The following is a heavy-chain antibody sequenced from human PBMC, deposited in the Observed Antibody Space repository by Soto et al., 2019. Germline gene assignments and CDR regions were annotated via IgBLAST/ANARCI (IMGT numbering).Heavy chain of an antibody. CDR1: GFTFSSYS. CDR2: ISSSSSTI. V-gene: IGHV3-48*02. CDR3: ARDLEGSYYYYYGMDV. D-gene: IGHD6-6*01. Sequence: QPGGSLRLSCAASGFTFSSYSMNWVRQAPGKGLEWVSYISSSSSTIYYADSVKGRFTISRDNAKNSLYLQMNSLRDEDTAVYYCARDLEGSYYYYYGMDVWGQGTTVTVSS. J-gene: IGHJ6*02.